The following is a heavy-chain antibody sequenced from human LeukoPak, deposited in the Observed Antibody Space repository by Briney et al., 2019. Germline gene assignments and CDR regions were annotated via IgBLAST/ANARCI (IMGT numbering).Heavy chain of an antibody. D-gene: IGHD6-19*01. CDR3: AREFAYRSGWNWFGP. V-gene: IGHV4-59*01. CDR1: GCSISSYY. J-gene: IGHJ5*02. Sequence: SDTLSLTCTVSGCSISSYYLIWIRQPPGKGLDWIGYIYYSGSTNYNPSLKSRVTISVDTSKNQFALKLSSVRAADTAVYYSAREFAYRSGWNWFGPWGQGTLVTVSS. CDR2: IYYSGST.